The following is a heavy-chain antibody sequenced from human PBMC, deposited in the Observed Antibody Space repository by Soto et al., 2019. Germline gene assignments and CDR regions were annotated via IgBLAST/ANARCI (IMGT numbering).Heavy chain of an antibody. CDR2: IIPILGIA. CDR1: GGTFSSYT. D-gene: IGHD3-22*01. CDR3: ARGYYDSSGYYWDY. Sequence: QVQLVQSGAEVKKPGSSVKVSCKASGGTFSSYTISWVRQAPGQGLEWMGRIIPILGIANYAQKFQGRVTITADKSTSTAYMELSSLRSEDTAVYYCARGYYDSSGYYWDYWGQGTLVTVSS. J-gene: IGHJ4*02. V-gene: IGHV1-69*02.